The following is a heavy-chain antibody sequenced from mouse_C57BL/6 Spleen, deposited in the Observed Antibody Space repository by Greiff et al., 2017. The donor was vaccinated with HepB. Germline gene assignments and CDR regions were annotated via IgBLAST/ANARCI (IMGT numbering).Heavy chain of an antibody. CDR1: GFTFSSYG. J-gene: IGHJ2*01. Sequence: EVQRVESGGDLVKPGGSLKLSCAASGFTFSSYGMSWVRQTPDKRLEWVATISSGGSYTYYPDSVKGRFTITRDNAKNTLYLQMSSLKSEDTAMYYCARHTTTVVAYYFDYWGQGTTLTVSS. D-gene: IGHD1-1*01. CDR3: ARHTTTVVAYYFDY. V-gene: IGHV5-6*01. CDR2: ISSGGSYT.